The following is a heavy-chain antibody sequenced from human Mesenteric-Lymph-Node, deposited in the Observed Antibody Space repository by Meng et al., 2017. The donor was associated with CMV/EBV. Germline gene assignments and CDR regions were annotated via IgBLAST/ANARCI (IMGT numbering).Heavy chain of an antibody. CDR2: VNSGSGGT. CDR3: VSLVTLRQGVVY. Sequence: ASVKVSCKASGYTFTGYYMHWVRQAPGQGLQWMGWVNSGSGGTFYAEAFQGRITMSRDTSIGTAYMELGALTSDDTAMYYCVSLVTLRQGVVYWGQGTLVTVSS. CDR1: GYTFTGYY. J-gene: IGHJ4*02. V-gene: IGHV1-2*02. D-gene: IGHD2-21*02.